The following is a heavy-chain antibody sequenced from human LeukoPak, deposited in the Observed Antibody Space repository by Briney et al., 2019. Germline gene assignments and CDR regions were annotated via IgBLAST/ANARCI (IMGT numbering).Heavy chain of an antibody. J-gene: IGHJ4*02. D-gene: IGHD6-19*01. Sequence: GGSLRLSCAASGFTFSSYAMSWVRQAPGKGLEWVSDISGSGGSTYYADSVKGRFTISRDNSKNTLYLQMNSLRAEDTAVYYCAKDRSSGWYSSFDYWGQGTLVTVSS. V-gene: IGHV3-23*01. CDR2: ISGSGGST. CDR1: GFTFSSYA. CDR3: AKDRSSGWYSSFDY.